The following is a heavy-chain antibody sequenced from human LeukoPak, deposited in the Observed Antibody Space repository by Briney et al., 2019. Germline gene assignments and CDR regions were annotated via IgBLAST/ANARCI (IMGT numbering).Heavy chain of an antibody. CDR3: ARVVVVPAAIILFDY. D-gene: IGHD2-2*01. CDR2: IKQDGSEK. Sequence: GGSLRLSCAASGFTFSSYRMSWVRQAPGKGLEWVANIKQDGSEKYYVDSVKGRFTISRDNAKSSLYLQMNSLRAEDTAVYYCARVVVVPAAIILFDYWGQGTLVTVSS. V-gene: IGHV3-7*01. CDR1: GFTFSSYR. J-gene: IGHJ4*02.